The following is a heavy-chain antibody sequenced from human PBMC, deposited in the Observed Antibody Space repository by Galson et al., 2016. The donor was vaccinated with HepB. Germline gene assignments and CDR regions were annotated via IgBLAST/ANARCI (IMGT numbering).Heavy chain of an antibody. CDR3: ARGPSIRASDFDS. Sequence: RSLRLSCAGSGFQFDDYALHWVRQTPGKGLEWVPSIGWNSGPTMYAGSVKGRFTVSRDNTKNSVFLQMNSLRPDDTAFYYGARGPSIRASDFDSWGQGTLVTVSS. CDR1: GFQFDDYA. D-gene: IGHD3-16*01. J-gene: IGHJ4*02. V-gene: IGHV3-9*01. CDR2: IGWNSGPT.